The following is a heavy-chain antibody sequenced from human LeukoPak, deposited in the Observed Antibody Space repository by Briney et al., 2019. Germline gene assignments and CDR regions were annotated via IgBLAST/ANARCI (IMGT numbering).Heavy chain of an antibody. V-gene: IGHV1-69*06. Sequence: ASVKVSCKASGGTFSSYAISWVRQAPGQGLEWMGGIIPIFGTANYAQKFQGRVTITADKSTSTAYMELSSLRSEDTAVYYCATRLHYYGSGSYLVGNWFDPWGQGTLVTVSS. D-gene: IGHD3-10*01. J-gene: IGHJ5*02. CDR1: GGTFSSYA. CDR3: ATRLHYYGSGSYLVGNWFDP. CDR2: IIPIFGTA.